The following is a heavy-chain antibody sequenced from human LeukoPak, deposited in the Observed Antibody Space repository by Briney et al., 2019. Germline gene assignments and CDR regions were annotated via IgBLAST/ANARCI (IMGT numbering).Heavy chain of an antibody. CDR1: GYTFTGFY. J-gene: IGHJ4*02. CDR2: INPKNGAT. D-gene: IGHD4-17*01. Sequence: GASVKGSCKPSGYTFTGFYIHWVRQAPGQGLQWMGWINPKNGATKYSQNFRGRVTMTRDTSIDTAYMELSSLTSDDTAIYYCARPTHRLTVTTAIDYWGLGTLVTVSS. V-gene: IGHV1-2*02. CDR3: ARPTHRLTVTTAIDY.